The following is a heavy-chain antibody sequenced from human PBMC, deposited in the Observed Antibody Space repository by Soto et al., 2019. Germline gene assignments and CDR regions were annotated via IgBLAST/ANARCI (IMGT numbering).Heavy chain of an antibody. D-gene: IGHD3-10*01. Sequence: SDTLSLTCSVSGASFTSTPYYWSWIRQPPGKGLEWIGYIYYSGSTNYNPSLKSRVTISVDTSKNQFSLKLSSVTAADTAVYYCARGLWFGETFDYWGQGTLVKVSS. V-gene: IGHV4-61*01. CDR1: GASFTSTPYY. CDR2: IYYSGST. CDR3: ARGLWFGETFDY. J-gene: IGHJ4*02.